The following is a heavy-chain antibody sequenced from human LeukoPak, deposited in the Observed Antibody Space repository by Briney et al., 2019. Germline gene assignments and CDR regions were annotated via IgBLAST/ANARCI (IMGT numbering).Heavy chain of an antibody. CDR1: GFTFSSYN. CDR3: AKSAADSSGYPY. Sequence: GGSLRLSCAASGFTFSSYNMNWVRQAPGKRLEWVSSISLVSGHIYYAESVKGRFTISRDNAKNSLYLQMNSLRVEDTAVYYCAKSAADSSGYPYWGQGTLVTVSS. V-gene: IGHV3-21*01. D-gene: IGHD3-22*01. J-gene: IGHJ4*02. CDR2: ISLVSGHI.